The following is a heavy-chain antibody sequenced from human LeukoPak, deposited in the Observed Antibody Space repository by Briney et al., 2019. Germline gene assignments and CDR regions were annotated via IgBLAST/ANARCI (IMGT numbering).Heavy chain of an antibody. CDR2: ISCYNGDT. Sequence: ASVRVSCKASGYTFTHHGISWVRQAPGQGLEWMAWISCYNGDTHYAQKFQGRVTLTTDTSTTTAFMELRSLRSDDTAVYYCARDPTNTSGRYAYFDSWGQGTLVTVSS. CDR3: ARDPTNTSGRYAYFDS. D-gene: IGHD6-19*01. J-gene: IGHJ4*02. V-gene: IGHV1-18*01. CDR1: GYTFTHHG.